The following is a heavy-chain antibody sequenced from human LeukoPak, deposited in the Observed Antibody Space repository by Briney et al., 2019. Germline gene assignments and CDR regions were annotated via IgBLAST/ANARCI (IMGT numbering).Heavy chain of an antibody. CDR1: GGSISSYY. CDR3: ARSSSLDGSGSQTRKRVHPIDY. J-gene: IGHJ4*02. V-gene: IGHV4-59*01. CDR2: IYYSGST. Sequence: PSETLSLTCTVSGGSISSYYWSWIRQPPWKGLEWIGYIYYSGSTNYNPSLKSRVTISVDTSKNQFSLKLSSVTAADTAVYYCARSSSLDGSGSQTRKRVHPIDYWGQGTLVTVSS. D-gene: IGHD3-10*01.